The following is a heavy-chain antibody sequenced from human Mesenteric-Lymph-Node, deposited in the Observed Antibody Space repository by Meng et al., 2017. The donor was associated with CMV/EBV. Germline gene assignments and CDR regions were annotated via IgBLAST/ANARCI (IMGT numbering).Heavy chain of an antibody. J-gene: IGHJ5*02. CDR2: INNDGSST. CDR3: AREQRGYCTSTSCPSRWFDP. Sequence: LSLTCAASGFTFNGYWMHWVRQAPGKGLVWVSRINNDGSSTNYADSVKGRFTISRDNAKNTLYLQMNSLRAEDTAVYYCAREQRGYCTSTSCPSRWFDPWGQGTLVTVSS. D-gene: IGHD2-2*01. V-gene: IGHV3-74*01. CDR1: GFTFNGYW.